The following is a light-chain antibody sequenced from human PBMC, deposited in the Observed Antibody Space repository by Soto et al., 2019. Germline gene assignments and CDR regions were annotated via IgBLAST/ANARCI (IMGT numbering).Light chain of an antibody. Sequence: QLVLTQPPSASGTPGQRVTISCSGSSSNIGSNTVNWYQQHPGTAPKLLIYSNNQRPSGVPDRFSGSKSGTSASLAISGLQSEDEADYYCAAWDDSLNASYVFGTGTKLTVL. CDR3: AAWDDSLNASYV. V-gene: IGLV1-44*01. CDR2: SNN. CDR1: SSNIGSNT. J-gene: IGLJ1*01.